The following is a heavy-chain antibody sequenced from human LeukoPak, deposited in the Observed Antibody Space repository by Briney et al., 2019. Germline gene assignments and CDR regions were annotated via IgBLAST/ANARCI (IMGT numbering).Heavy chain of an antibody. Sequence: GGSLRLSCAASGFTFSSYGMHWVRRAPGKGLEWVAVISYDGSNKYYADSVKGRFTISRDNSKNTLYPQMNSLRAEDTAVYYCAKDPCSGGSCYWIDYWGQGTLVTVSS. J-gene: IGHJ4*02. D-gene: IGHD2-15*01. CDR3: AKDPCSGGSCYWIDY. V-gene: IGHV3-30*18. CDR1: GFTFSSYG. CDR2: ISYDGSNK.